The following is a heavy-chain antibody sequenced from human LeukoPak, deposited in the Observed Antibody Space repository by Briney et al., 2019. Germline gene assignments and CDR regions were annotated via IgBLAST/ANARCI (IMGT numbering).Heavy chain of an antibody. CDR2: IIPIFGTA. V-gene: IGHV1-69*05. Sequence: SVKVSFKASGGTFSSYAISWVRQAPGQGLEWMGGIIPIFGTANYAQKLQGRVTMTTDASTSTAYMELRSLRSDDTAVYYCARDPGLYSSGWYYFDYWGQGTLVTVSS. CDR1: GGTFSSYA. D-gene: IGHD6-19*01. J-gene: IGHJ4*02. CDR3: ARDPGLYSSGWYYFDY.